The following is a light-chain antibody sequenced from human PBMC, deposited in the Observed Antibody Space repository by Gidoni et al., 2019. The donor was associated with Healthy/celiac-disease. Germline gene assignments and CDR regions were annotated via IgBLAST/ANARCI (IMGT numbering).Light chain of an antibody. CDR2: DDS. CDR1: NIGSKS. CDR3: QVWDSSSDHPVV. V-gene: IGLV3-21*03. J-gene: IGLJ2*01. Sequence: SYVLTQPPSVSVAAGKTARSTCGGNNIGSKSVHWYQQKPGQAPVLVVYDDSDRPSGIPERFSGSNSGNTATLTISRVEAGDEADYYCQVWDSSSDHPVVFGGGTKLTVL.